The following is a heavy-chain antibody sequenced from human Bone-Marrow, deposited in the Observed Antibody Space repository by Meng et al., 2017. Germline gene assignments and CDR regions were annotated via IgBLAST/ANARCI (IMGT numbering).Heavy chain of an antibody. J-gene: IGHJ3*02. CDR3: AKDRKPNWNYGGDAFDI. V-gene: IGHV3-9*01. Sequence: GGSLRLSCAASGFTFDDYAMHWVRQAPGKGLEWVSGISWNSGSIGYADSVKGRFTISRDNAKNSLYLQMNSLRAEDTALYYCAKDRKPNWNYGGDAFDIWGQGTMVTVSS. CDR1: GFTFDDYA. D-gene: IGHD1-7*01. CDR2: ISWNSGSI.